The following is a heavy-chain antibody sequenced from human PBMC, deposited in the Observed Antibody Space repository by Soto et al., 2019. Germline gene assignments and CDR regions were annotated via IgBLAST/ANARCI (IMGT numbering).Heavy chain of an antibody. Sequence: EVRLVESGGGLVQPGGSLRLSCAASGVTVGNNYMSWVRQAPGKGLEWVSVTYSGGDTRYADSVKGRFTMSRDSTKNRVYWQMASLRAEVTAVYFCARNVPVTALGYWGQGSLVTVSS. CDR2: TYSGGDT. CDR1: GVTVGNNY. CDR3: ARNVPVTALGY. D-gene: IGHD4-17*01. J-gene: IGHJ4*02. V-gene: IGHV3-66*01.